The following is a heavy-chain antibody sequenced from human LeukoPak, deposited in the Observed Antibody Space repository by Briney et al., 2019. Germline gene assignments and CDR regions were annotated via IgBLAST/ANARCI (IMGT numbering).Heavy chain of an antibody. D-gene: IGHD4-17*01. CDR1: GDSISSYS. Sequence: SETLSLTCIVSGDSISSYSWSWIRQPAGKGLEWIGRCCPSGNPNYNPSLQSRVTMSVDTSKRQFSLKMTSVTAADTAVYYCALDRRGDYGVDYWGQGTLVTVSS. CDR3: ALDRRGDYGVDY. J-gene: IGHJ4*02. V-gene: IGHV4-4*07. CDR2: CCPSGNP.